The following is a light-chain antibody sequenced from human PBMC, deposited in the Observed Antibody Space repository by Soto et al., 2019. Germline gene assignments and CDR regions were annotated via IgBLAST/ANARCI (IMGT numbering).Light chain of an antibody. CDR1: SSDVGGYNY. CDR2: GNS. CDR3: QSYDSSLSGVV. V-gene: IGLV1-40*01. Sequence: QSALTQPASVSGSPGQSITISCTGTSSDVGGYNYVSWYQQLPGTAPKLLIYGNSNRPSGVPDRFSGSKSGTSASLAITGLQAEDEADYYCQSYDSSLSGVVFGGGTKVTVL. J-gene: IGLJ2*01.